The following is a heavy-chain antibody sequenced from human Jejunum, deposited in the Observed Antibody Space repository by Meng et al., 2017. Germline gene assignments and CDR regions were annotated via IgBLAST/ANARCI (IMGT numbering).Heavy chain of an antibody. CDR3: ARDHWGSLDY. CDR1: GGSVSSSGYQ. J-gene: IGHJ4*02. V-gene: IGHV4-61*08. D-gene: IGHD7-27*01. Sequence: QGQLQDSGPGLVRPSETLSLICAVSGGSVSSSGYQWGWIRQPPGKGLEWIGYASTNYNPSLKSRVTISLDTSKNQFSLKLTSVTAADTAVYYCARDHWGSLDYWGQGILVTVSS. CDR2: AST.